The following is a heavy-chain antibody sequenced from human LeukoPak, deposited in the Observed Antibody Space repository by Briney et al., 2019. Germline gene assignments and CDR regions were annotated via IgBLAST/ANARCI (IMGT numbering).Heavy chain of an antibody. CDR3: AKGSEYYYDSSGYYHY. CDR2: ISGSGGST. J-gene: IGHJ4*02. D-gene: IGHD3-22*01. Sequence: GASLRLSCAASGFTFSSYAMSWVRQAPGKGLEWVSAISGSGGSTYYADSVKGRFTISRDNSKNTLYLQMNSLRAEDTAAYYCAKGSEYYYDSSGYYHYWGQGTLVTVSS. V-gene: IGHV3-23*01. CDR1: GFTFSSYA.